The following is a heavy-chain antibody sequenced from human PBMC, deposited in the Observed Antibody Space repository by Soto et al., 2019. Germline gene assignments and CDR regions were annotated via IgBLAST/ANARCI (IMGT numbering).Heavy chain of an antibody. D-gene: IGHD6-13*01. V-gene: IGHV5-51*01. CDR1: GYSFTRYW. CDR2: IYPGDSDT. CDR3: SRRTAASTHDGMDV. Sequence: VESLKIFCKASGYSFTRYWIVWVPQMPGKGLEWMGVIYPGDSDTRYSPSFQGQVAISADKSISTAYLQWSSLKASDTAMYYCSRRTAASTHDGMDVWGQGTPVTVSS. J-gene: IGHJ6*01.